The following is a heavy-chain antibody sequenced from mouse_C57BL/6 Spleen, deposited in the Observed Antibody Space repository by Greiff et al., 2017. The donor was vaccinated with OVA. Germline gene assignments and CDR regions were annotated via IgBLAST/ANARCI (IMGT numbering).Heavy chain of an antibody. V-gene: IGHV1-82*01. CDR3: APNYDADYAMDY. D-gene: IGHD2-4*01. CDR1: GYAFSSSW. CDR2: IYPGDGDT. Sequence: LVESGPELVKPGASVKISCKASGYAFSSSWMNWVKQRPGKGLEWIGRIYPGDGDTNYNGKFKGKATLTADKSSSTAYMQLSSLTSEDSAVYFCAPNYDADYAMDYWGQGTSVTVSS. J-gene: IGHJ4*01.